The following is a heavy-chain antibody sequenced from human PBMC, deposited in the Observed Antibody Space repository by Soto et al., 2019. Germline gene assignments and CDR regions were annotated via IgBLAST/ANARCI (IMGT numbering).Heavy chain of an antibody. CDR2: ISSSGSTI. D-gene: IGHD6-13*01. J-gene: IGHJ5*02. V-gene: IGHV3-11*01. Sequence: LRLSCAASGFTFSDYYMSWIRQAPGKGLEWVSYISSSGSTIYYADSVKGRFTISRDNAKNSLYLQMNSLRAEDTAVYYCARDVTPGYSSRNWFDPWGQGTLVTVSS. CDR1: GFTFSDYY. CDR3: ARDVTPGYSSRNWFDP.